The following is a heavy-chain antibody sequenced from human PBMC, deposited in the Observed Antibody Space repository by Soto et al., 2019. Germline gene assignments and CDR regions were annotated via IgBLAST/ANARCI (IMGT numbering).Heavy chain of an antibody. D-gene: IGHD3-10*01. V-gene: IGHV4-61*01. CDR2: MSHSGGT. J-gene: IGHJ6*03. Sequence: WETLSLTCAVFGGSVNSGNYYWSWIRQPPGKGLEWIGEMSHSGGTHFNPSLKSRVTISVDTSKNQFSLKLSSVTAADTAVYYCAQGSGSYPFYCYYMDVWGKRTTVTVSS. CDR1: GGSVNSGNYY. CDR3: AQGSGSYPFYCYYMDV.